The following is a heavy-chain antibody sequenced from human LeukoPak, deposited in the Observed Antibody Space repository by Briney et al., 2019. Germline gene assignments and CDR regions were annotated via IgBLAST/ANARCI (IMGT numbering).Heavy chain of an antibody. CDR3: ARVIVGARRGLFDY. V-gene: IGHV4-59*01. J-gene: IGHJ4*02. D-gene: IGHD1-26*01. CDR1: GGSISTYY. Sequence: PSETLSLTCAVSGGSISTYYWSWIRQPPGKGLEWIGYIFYSGSTNYNPSLKSRVTISVDTSKNQFSLKLSSVTAADTAVCYCARVIVGARRGLFDYWGQGTLVTVSS. CDR2: IFYSGST.